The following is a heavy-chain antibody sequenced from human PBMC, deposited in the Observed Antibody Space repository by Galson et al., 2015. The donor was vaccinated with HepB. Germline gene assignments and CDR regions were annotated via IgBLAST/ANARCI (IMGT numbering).Heavy chain of an antibody. Sequence: PALVKPTQTLTLTCTFSGFSLSTSGMCVSWIRQPPGKALEWLALIDWDDDKYYSTSLKTRLTISKDTSKNQVVLTMTNMDPVDTATYYCARIQPDYDFWSGPPDPYYYYYYMDVWGKGTTVTVSS. CDR3: ARIQPDYDFWSGPPDPYYYYYYMDV. V-gene: IGHV2-70*01. J-gene: IGHJ6*03. CDR1: GFSLSTSGMC. CDR2: IDWDDDK. D-gene: IGHD3-3*01.